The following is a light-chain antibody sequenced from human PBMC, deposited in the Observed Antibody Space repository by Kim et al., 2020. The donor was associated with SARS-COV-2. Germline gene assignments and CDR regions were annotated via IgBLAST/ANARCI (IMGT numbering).Light chain of an antibody. V-gene: IGLV1-51*01. CDR1: SSNIGNNY. CDR3: GTFDTSLIAVV. Sequence: GQQVTISCTGSSSNIGNNYVSWYQQLPRTAPKLLIYDNNKRPSGIPDRFSGSKSGTSATLDITGLQTGDEADYYCGTFDTSLIAVVFGGGTQLTVL. CDR2: DNN. J-gene: IGLJ2*01.